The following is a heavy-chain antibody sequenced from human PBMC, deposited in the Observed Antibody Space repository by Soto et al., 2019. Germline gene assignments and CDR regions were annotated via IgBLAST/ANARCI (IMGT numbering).Heavy chain of an antibody. V-gene: IGHV3-74*01. Sequence: GSLRLSCAASGFTFSNYWMYWVRQAPGKGLVWVSRITSDGSGTAYADSVKGRFTISRDNTKSTLYLQMNSLRVEDAAVYYCVRSATMDVWGKGTTVTVSS. CDR3: VRSATMDV. CDR1: GFTFSNYW. CDR2: ITSDGSGT. J-gene: IGHJ6*03.